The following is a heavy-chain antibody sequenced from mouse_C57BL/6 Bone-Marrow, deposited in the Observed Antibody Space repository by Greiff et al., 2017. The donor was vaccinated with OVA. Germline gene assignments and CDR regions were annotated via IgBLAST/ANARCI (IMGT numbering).Heavy chain of an antibody. CDR3: LRHSNWYFDV. CDR1: GFSFNTYA. Sequence: EAGGGLVQPKGSLKLSCAASGFSFNTYAMNWVRQAPGKGLEWVARIRSKSNNYATYYADSVKDRFTISRDDSESMLYLQMNNLKTEDTAMYYCLRHSNWYFDVWGTGTTVTVSS. V-gene: IGHV10-1*01. J-gene: IGHJ1*03. CDR2: IRSKSNNYAT.